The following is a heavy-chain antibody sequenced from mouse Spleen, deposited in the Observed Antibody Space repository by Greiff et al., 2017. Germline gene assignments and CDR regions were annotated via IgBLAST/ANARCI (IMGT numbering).Heavy chain of an antibody. Sequence: VQLQQSGPELVKPGASVKISCKASGYSFTGYYMNWVKQSPEKSLEWIGEINPSTGGTTYNQKFKAKATLTVDKSSSTAYMQLKSLTSEDSAVYYCAREGGSSYLYAMDYWGQGTSVTVSS. J-gene: IGHJ4*01. CDR2: INPSTGGT. CDR3: AREGGSSYLYAMDY. CDR1: GYSFTGYY. V-gene: IGHV1-42*01. D-gene: IGHD1-1*01.